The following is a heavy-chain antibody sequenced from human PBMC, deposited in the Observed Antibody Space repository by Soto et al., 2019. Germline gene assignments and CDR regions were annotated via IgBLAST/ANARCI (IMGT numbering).Heavy chain of an antibody. CDR3: ANPGYSSGGSCAY. CDR1: GFTFVSYA. J-gene: IGHJ4*02. CDR2: IIGSGGST. D-gene: IGHD2-15*01. Sequence: SLRLSCAASGFTFVSYAMSWVREASGRGLEWVSTIIGSGGSTYYADSVKGRLTISRDNSKNTLYLQMNSLRAEDTAVYYCANPGYSSGGSCAYWGQGTLVTVSS. V-gene: IGHV3-23*01.